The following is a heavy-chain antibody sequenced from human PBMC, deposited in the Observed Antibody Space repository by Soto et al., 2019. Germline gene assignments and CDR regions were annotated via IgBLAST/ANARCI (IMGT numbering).Heavy chain of an antibody. CDR3: ASVVGAVLPPSLRVYYGMDV. Sequence: QVQLVQSGAEVKKPGASVKVSCKASGYTFTSYGISWVRQAPGQGLEWMGWISAYNGNTNYAQKLQGRVTMTTDTSTSTADMELRSLRSDDTAVDYCASVVGAVLPPSLRVYYGMDVWGQGTTVTVSS. J-gene: IGHJ6*02. CDR2: ISAYNGNT. D-gene: IGHD6-19*01. V-gene: IGHV1-18*01. CDR1: GYTFTSYG.